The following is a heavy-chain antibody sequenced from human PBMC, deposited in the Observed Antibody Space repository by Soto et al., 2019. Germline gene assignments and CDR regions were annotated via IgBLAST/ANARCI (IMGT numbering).Heavy chain of an antibody. CDR3: ARTYGSGSPYYYYYSMDV. D-gene: IGHD3-10*01. CDR2: ISYSGST. CDR1: GDSISSDGYH. Sequence: QVQLQESGPGLVKPSQTLSLTCTVSGDSISSDGYHWSWIHQSPVKGLEWIGYISYSGSTFYNPSLKSRFTISADTSKNQFSLNVRFVTAADTAAYYCARTYGSGSPYYYYYSMDVWGKGTTVTVS. J-gene: IGHJ6*03. V-gene: IGHV4-31*03.